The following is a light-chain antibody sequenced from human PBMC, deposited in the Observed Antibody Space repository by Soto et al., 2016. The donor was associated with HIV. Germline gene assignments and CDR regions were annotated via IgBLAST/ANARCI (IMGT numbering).Light chain of an antibody. Sequence: SYELTQPPSVSVSPGQTANITCSGDNLGDKYVCWYQQSPGQSPVLLIYQDAKRPSVTPERFSASNSGNTATLTISGTQTMDEADYYCQAWDSSTVLFGGGTKLTVL. CDR3: QAWDSSTVL. CDR2: QDA. V-gene: IGLV3-1*01. J-gene: IGLJ2*01. CDR1: NLGDKY.